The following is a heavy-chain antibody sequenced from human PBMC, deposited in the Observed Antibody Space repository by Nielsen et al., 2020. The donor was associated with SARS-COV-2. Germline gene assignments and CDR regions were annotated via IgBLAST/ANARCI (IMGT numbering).Heavy chain of an antibody. CDR2: INPNSGGT. J-gene: IGHJ6*02. V-gene: IGHV1-2*04. CDR1: GYTFTSYY. D-gene: IGHD3-3*01. Sequence: ASVKVSCKASGYTFTSYYMHWVRQAPGQGLEWMGRINPNSGGTNYAQKFQGWVTMTRDTSISTAYMELSRLRSDDTAVYYCARAWMGDFWSGVTGYYYYYGMDVWGQGTTVTVSS. CDR3: ARAWMGDFWSGVTGYYYYYGMDV.